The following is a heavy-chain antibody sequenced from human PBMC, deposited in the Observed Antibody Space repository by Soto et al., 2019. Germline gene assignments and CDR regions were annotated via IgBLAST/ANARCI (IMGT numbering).Heavy chain of an antibody. V-gene: IGHV3-48*02. CDR2: ISGSGDTI. CDR1: GFTFSSYS. J-gene: IGHJ5*02. D-gene: IGHD3-10*01. Sequence: PGGSLRLSCAASGFTFSSYSMNWVRQAPGKGLEWVSHISGSGDTIYYADSVKGRFTISRDNAKNSLHLHMDSLRDEDTAVYLCAREYGPSANRFDPWGQGTLVTVSS. CDR3: AREYGPSANRFDP.